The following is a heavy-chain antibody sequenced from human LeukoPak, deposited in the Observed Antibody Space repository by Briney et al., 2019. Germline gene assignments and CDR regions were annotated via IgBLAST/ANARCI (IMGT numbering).Heavy chain of an antibody. CDR3: ARERYCSGGSCYYFDY. D-gene: IGHD2-15*01. J-gene: IGHJ4*02. CDR2: IKQDGSEK. CDR1: GFTFSSYW. Sequence: GGSLRLSCAASGFTFSSYWMSWVRQAPGKGLEWVANIKQDGSEKYYVDSVKGRFTISRHNAKNSLYLQMNSLRAEDTAVYYCARERYCSGGSCYYFDYWGQGTLVTVSS. V-gene: IGHV3-7*01.